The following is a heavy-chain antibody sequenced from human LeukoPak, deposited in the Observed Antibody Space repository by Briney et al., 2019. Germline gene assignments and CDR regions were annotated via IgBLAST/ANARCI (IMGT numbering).Heavy chain of an antibody. Sequence: PGGSLRLSCAASGFTFSNYGMHWVRQAPGKGLEWVAFIRYDGSNKYYADSAKGRFTISRDNSKNTLYLQMNSLKTEDTAVYYCASGPTIYWGFDYWGQGTLVTVSS. D-gene: IGHD7-27*01. V-gene: IGHV3-30*02. CDR2: IRYDGSNK. CDR1: GFTFSNYG. CDR3: ASGPTIYWGFDY. J-gene: IGHJ4*02.